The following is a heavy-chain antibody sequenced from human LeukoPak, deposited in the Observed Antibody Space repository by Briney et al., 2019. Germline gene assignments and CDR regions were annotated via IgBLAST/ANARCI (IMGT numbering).Heavy chain of an antibody. Sequence: SETLSLTCTVSGGSISSYYWSWIRQPPGKGLEWIGYIFYSGSTNYNPSLKCRATISVDTSKNQFSLKLSSVTAADTAVYYCARAARQQLVSNWFDPWGQGTLVTVSS. J-gene: IGHJ5*02. CDR3: ARAARQQLVSNWFDP. CDR2: IFYSGST. CDR1: GGSISSYY. D-gene: IGHD6-13*01. V-gene: IGHV4-59*01.